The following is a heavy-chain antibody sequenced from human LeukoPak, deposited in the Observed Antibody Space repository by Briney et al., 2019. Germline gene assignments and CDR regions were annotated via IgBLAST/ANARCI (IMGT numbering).Heavy chain of an antibody. Sequence: WGSLRLSSAASGFTFNTHAMSWVPQAPGDGLEWVSTLNGSGGTTYYADYVKGRFTISRDNSKNTLYLQMNSLRAEDTAIYYCAKCGPYAIGRSGYFDSWGKGTLVTVSS. J-gene: IGHJ4*02. CDR3: AKCGPYAIGRSGYFDS. V-gene: IGHV3-23*01. CDR1: GFTFNTHA. D-gene: IGHD2-8*01. CDR2: LNGSGGTT.